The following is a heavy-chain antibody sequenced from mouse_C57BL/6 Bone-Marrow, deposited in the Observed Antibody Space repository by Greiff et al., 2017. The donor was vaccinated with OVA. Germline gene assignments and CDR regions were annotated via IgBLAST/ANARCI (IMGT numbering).Heavy chain of an antibody. CDR1: GFTFSDYY. Sequence: EVQLVESEGGLVQPGSSMKLSCTASGFTFSDYYMAWVRQVPEKGLEWVANINYDGSSTYYLDSLKSRFIISRDNAKNILYLQMSSLKSEDTATYYCARGGYSPRYFDVWGTGTTVTVSS. CDR2: INYDGSST. D-gene: IGHD2-12*01. V-gene: IGHV5-16*01. J-gene: IGHJ1*03. CDR3: ARGGYSPRYFDV.